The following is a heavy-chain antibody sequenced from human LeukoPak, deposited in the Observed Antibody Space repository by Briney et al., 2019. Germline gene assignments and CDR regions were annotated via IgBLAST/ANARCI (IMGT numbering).Heavy chain of an antibody. V-gene: IGHV4-39*07. CDR3: ARVSMLGWLSESYYFDY. D-gene: IGHD3-3*01. CDR1: GGSISSNSYY. Sequence: PSETLSLTCTVSGGSISSNSYYWGWIRQPPGKGLEWIGSIHYSGSTYYNPSLKSRVTISVDTSKNQFSLKLSSVTAADTAVYYCARVSMLGWLSESYYFDYWGQGTLVTVSS. J-gene: IGHJ4*02. CDR2: IHYSGST.